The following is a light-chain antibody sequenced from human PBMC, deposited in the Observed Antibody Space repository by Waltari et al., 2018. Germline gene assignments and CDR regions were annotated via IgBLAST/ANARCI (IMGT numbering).Light chain of an antibody. CDR2: KDT. Sequence: SSELTQPPSVSVSPGQTATTTCSGDALAEQYIYWYHQRQGQAPVLVIKKDTERPSGIPERFSGSNSGTTATLTISGVQAEDGADYYCQSADVSNTYPWGFGGGTRLTVL. CDR1: ALAEQY. CDR3: QSADVSNTYPWG. J-gene: IGLJ3*02. V-gene: IGLV3-25*03.